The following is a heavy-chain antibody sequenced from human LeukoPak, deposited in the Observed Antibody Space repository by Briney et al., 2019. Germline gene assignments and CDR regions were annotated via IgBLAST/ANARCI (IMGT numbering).Heavy chain of an antibody. V-gene: IGHV1-18*01. CDR2: ISAYNGNT. Sequence: ASVKVSCKASGYTFTSYGISWVRQAPGQGLEWMGWISAYNGNTNYAQKLQGSVTMTTDTSTSTAYMELRSLRSDDTAVYYCARFITYYYDSSGYWAFDIWGQGTMVTVSS. J-gene: IGHJ3*02. D-gene: IGHD3-22*01. CDR1: GYTFTSYG. CDR3: ARFITYYYDSSGYWAFDI.